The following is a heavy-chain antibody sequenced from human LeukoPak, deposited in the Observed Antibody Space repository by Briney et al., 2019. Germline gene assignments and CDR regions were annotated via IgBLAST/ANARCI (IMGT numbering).Heavy chain of an antibody. CDR1: GGSFSGYY. J-gene: IGHJ6*02. V-gene: IGHV4-34*01. Sequence: SETLSLTCAVYGGSFSGYYWSWIRQPPGKGLEWIGEINHSGSTNCNPSLKSRVTISVDTSKNQFSLKLSSVTAADTAVYYCARHNIAVAVPGGMDVWGQGTTVTVSS. CDR2: INHSGST. D-gene: IGHD6-19*01. CDR3: ARHNIAVAVPGGMDV.